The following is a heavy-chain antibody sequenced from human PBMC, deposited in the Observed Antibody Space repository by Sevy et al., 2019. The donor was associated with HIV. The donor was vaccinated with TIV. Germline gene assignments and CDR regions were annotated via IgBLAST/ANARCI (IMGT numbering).Heavy chain of an antibody. J-gene: IGHJ4*02. CDR3: ARDRGADSSGYYYSDFDY. CDR2: ISSSSSYI. V-gene: IGHV3-21*01. Sequence: GGSLRLSCAASGFTFSSYSMNWVRQAPGKGLEWVSSISSSSSYIHYADSVKGRFTISRDNAKNSLYLQMNSLRAEDTAVYYCARDRGADSSGYYYSDFDYWGQGTLVTVSS. CDR1: GFTFSSYS. D-gene: IGHD3-22*01.